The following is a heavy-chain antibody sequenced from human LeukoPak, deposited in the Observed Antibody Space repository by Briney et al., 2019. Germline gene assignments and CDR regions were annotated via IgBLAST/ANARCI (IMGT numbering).Heavy chain of an antibody. CDR3: ASPPHLFGFDY. CDR1: GFTFSSYA. D-gene: IGHD3-3*01. CDR2: ISGSGGST. V-gene: IGHV3-23*01. J-gene: IGHJ4*02. Sequence: GGSLRLSCTASGFTFSSYAMSWVRQAPGKGLEWVSVISGSGGSTFYGDSVKGRFTISRDNSKNTLYLQMNSLRAEDTAVYYCASPPHLFGFDYWGQGTLVTVSS.